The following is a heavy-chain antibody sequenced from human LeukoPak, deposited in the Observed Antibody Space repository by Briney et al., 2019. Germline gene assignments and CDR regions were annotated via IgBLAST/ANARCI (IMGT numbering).Heavy chain of an antibody. Sequence: GGSLRLSCAASGFTFSSYAMHWVRQAPGKGLEWVAVISYDGSNKYYADSVKGRFTISRDNSKNTLYLQMNSLRAEDTAVYYCAREEGRWPNWFDPWGQGTLVTVSS. V-gene: IGHV3-30*04. J-gene: IGHJ5*02. D-gene: IGHD4-23*01. CDR1: GFTFSSYA. CDR2: ISYDGSNK. CDR3: AREEGRWPNWFDP.